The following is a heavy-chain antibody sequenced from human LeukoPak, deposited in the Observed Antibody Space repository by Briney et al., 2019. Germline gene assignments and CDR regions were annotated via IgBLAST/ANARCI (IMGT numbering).Heavy chain of an antibody. J-gene: IGHJ4*02. CDR2: TNPYNGNT. CDR3: ARELYGRFEY. CDR1: GYTFTTYG. V-gene: IGHV1-18*01. D-gene: IGHD1-26*01. Sequence: ASVKVSCKASGYTFTTYGISWVRQAPGQGLEWMGWTNPYNGNTDYAQKFQGRFTMTTDTSTSTAYMELRSLRFDDTAVYYCARELYGRFEYWGQGTLVAVSS.